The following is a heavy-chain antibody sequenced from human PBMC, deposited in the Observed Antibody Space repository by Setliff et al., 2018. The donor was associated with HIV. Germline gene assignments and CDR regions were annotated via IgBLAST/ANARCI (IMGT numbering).Heavy chain of an antibody. Sequence: GASVKVSCKASGYPFTSYGLCWVRQAPGQGLEWMGWISPYNGDTYYDEKFQGRVTMTTDTSTSTASMELTSLRSDGTAVYYCARMNAYYNVWRSTYYFDYWGQGTLVTVSS. CDR2: ISPYNGDT. J-gene: IGHJ4*02. V-gene: IGHV1-18*01. D-gene: IGHD3-3*01. CDR3: ARMNAYYNVWRSTYYFDY. CDR1: GYPFTSYG.